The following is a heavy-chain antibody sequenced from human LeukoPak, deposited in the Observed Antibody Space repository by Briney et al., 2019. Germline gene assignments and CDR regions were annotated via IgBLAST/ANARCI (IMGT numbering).Heavy chain of an antibody. CDR2: ISYDGSNK. D-gene: IGHD5-12*01. CDR1: GFTFNSYA. CDR3: ARDQLAYSGYDTLFDY. V-gene: IGHV3-30*04. J-gene: IGHJ4*02. Sequence: RTGGSLRLSCAASGFTFNSYAIHWVRQAPGKGLEWVAVISYDGSNKYYADSVKGRFTISRDNSKNILYLQLNSLRPEDTAVYYCARDQLAYSGYDTLFDYWGQGTLVTVSS.